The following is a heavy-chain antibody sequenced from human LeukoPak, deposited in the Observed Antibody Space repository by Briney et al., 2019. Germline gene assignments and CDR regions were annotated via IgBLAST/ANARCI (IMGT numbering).Heavy chain of an antibody. J-gene: IGHJ4*02. CDR2: ISSSSSYI. Sequence: GGPLRLSCAASGFTFSSYSMNWVRQAPGKGLEWVSSISSSSSYIYYADSVKGRFTISRDNAKNSLYLQMNSLRAEDTAVYYCARGPVGATFPFDYWGQGTLVTVSS. D-gene: IGHD1-26*01. CDR1: GFTFSSYS. V-gene: IGHV3-21*01. CDR3: ARGPVGATFPFDY.